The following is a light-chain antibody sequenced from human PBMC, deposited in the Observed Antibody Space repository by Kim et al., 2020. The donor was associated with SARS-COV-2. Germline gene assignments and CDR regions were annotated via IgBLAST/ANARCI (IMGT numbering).Light chain of an antibody. Sequence: QLVLTQTPSASASLGASVKLTCTLSSEHSSYTIAWHQQQPGKGPRYLMKLNSDGSHTKGAEIPDRFSGSSSGAERYLTISSLQSDDEADYYCQTWGSGTWVFGGGTQLTVL. J-gene: IGLJ3*02. CDR3: QTWGSGTWV. CDR2: LNSDGSH. CDR1: SEHSSYT. V-gene: IGLV4-69*02.